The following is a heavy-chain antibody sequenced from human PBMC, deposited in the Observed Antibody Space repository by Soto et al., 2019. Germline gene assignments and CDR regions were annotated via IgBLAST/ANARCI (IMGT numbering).Heavy chain of an antibody. CDR1: GYTFTSYA. V-gene: IGHV1-3*01. Sequence: GASVKVSCTASGYTFTSYAMHWVRQAPGQRLEWMGWINAGNGNTKYSQKFQGRVTITRDTSASTAYMELSSLRSEDTAVYYCARERRSSSWYLASDFDYWGQGTLVTV. CDR3: ARERRSSSWYLASDFDY. D-gene: IGHD6-13*01. CDR2: INAGNGNT. J-gene: IGHJ4*02.